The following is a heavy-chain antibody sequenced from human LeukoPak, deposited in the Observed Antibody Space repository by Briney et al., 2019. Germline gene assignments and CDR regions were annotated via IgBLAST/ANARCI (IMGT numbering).Heavy chain of an antibody. CDR3: ARELLGYCSSTSCYNSSQGYYYYMDV. J-gene: IGHJ6*03. Sequence: SETLSLTCAVYGGSFSGFYWSWVRQPPGKGLEWIGEINHSGNTHYNPSFKSRVTILVDTSRNQFSLKLTSVTAADTAVYYCARELLGYCSSTSCYNSSQGYYYYMDVWGKGTTVTVSS. V-gene: IGHV4-34*01. CDR1: GGSFSGFY. CDR2: INHSGNT. D-gene: IGHD2-2*02.